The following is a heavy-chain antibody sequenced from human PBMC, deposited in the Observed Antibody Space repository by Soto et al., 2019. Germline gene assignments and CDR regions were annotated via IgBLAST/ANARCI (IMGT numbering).Heavy chain of an antibody. Sequence: QVQLQESGPGLVKPSQTMSLTCTVSGGSISSDGHYWNWVRQHPGKGLEWIAYISCSGSTFYNPSLKSRVTISLDTSKTQFSLTLSSVTAADTAVYYCAKFGREAFDVWGQGTVVTVSS. V-gene: IGHV4-31*03. J-gene: IGHJ3*01. CDR1: GGSISSDGHY. D-gene: IGHD3-3*01. CDR3: AKFGREAFDV. CDR2: ISCSGST.